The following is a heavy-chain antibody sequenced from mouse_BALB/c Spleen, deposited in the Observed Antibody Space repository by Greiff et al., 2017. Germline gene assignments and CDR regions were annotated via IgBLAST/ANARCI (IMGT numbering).Heavy chain of an antibody. Sequence: SGTVLARPGASVKMSCKASGYSFTSYWMHWVKQRPGQGLEWIGAIYPGNSDTSYNQKFKGKAKLTAVTSASTAYMELSSLTNEDSAVYYCTRSRGNYEYFDVWGAGTTVTVSS. CDR2: IYPGNSDT. CDR3: TRSRGNYEYFDV. V-gene: IGHV1-5*01. CDR1: GYSFTSYW. D-gene: IGHD2-1*01. J-gene: IGHJ1*01.